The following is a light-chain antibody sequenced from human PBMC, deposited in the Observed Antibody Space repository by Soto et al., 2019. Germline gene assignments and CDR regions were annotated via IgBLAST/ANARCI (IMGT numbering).Light chain of an antibody. V-gene: IGLV2-14*01. CDR3: SSYTSDSSYV. CDR1: SSDIGGYKH. Sequence: QSALTQPASVSGSPGQSITISCTGTSSDIGGYKHVSWYQQHPGKAPKLMIYEVSNRPSGVSNRFSASKSGNTASLFISGLQAEDEADYYCSSYTSDSSYVFGSGTKVTVL. J-gene: IGLJ1*01. CDR2: EVS.